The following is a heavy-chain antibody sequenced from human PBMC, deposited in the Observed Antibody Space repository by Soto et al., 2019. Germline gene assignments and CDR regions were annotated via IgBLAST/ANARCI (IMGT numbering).Heavy chain of an antibody. J-gene: IGHJ6*02. CDR1: GGTFSSYA. V-gene: IGHV1-69*14. Sequence: QVQLVQSGAEVKKPGSSVKVSCKASGGTFSSYAISWVRQAPGQGLEWMGGIIPIFGTANYAQKFQGRVTINADKSTGAAYMGLSSLRSEDTAVYYCARWVQRYEYYYGMDVWGQGTTVTVSS. CDR3: ARWVQRYEYYYGMDV. CDR2: IIPIFGTA. D-gene: IGHD5-12*01.